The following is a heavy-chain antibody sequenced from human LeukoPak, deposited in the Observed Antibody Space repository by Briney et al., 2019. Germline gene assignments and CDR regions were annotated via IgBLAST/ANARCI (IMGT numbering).Heavy chain of an antibody. J-gene: IGHJ3*02. Sequence: GGSLRLSCAASGFTFSSYWMSWVRQAPGKGLEWVANIKQDGSEKYYVDSVKGRFTISRDNAKNSLYLQMNSLRAEDTAVYYCAREGYCSGGSCYSARGAFDIWGQGTMVTVSS. D-gene: IGHD2-15*01. CDR2: IKQDGSEK. CDR1: GFTFSSYW. V-gene: IGHV3-7*01. CDR3: AREGYCSGGSCYSARGAFDI.